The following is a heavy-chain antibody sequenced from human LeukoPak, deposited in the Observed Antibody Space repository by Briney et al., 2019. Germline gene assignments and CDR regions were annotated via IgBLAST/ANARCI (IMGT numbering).Heavy chain of an antibody. V-gene: IGHV4-59*12. D-gene: IGHD3-3*01. CDR3: ARGSITVVPAFDI. CDR2: IYYSGSS. J-gene: IGHJ3*02. CDR1: GGSISTYY. Sequence: NSSETLSLTCTLSGGSISTYYWSWIRQPPGKGLEWVGYIYYSGSSSYNPSLKSRGTITVDTSKNQYSQKLGSVTAADTAVYYCARGSITVVPAFDIWGQGTMVTVSS.